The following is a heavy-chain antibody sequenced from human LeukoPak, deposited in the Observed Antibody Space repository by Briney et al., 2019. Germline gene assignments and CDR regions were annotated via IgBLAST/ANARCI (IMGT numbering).Heavy chain of an antibody. CDR2: IYYSGST. D-gene: IGHD3-10*01. V-gene: IGHV4-61*05. Sequence: PSETLSLTCTVSGDSISTSNSYWGWIRQPPWKGLEWIGYIYYSGSTNYNPSLKSRVTISVDTSKNQFSLKLSSVTAADTAVYYCARVAGLLWFGEPHQFDPWGQGTLVTVSS. J-gene: IGHJ5*02. CDR1: GDSISTSNSY. CDR3: ARVAGLLWFGEPHQFDP.